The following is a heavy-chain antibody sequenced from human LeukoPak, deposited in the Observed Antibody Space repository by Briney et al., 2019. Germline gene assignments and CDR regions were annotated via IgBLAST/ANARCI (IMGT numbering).Heavy chain of an antibody. CDR3: ARPRDTGNDRYYFDY. V-gene: IGHV5-51*01. J-gene: IGHJ4*02. CDR2: IYPGDSDT. CDR1: GYSFTSCW. D-gene: IGHD5-12*01. Sequence: GESLKISCKVSGYSFTSCWIGWVRQMPGKGLEWMGIIYPGDSDTRYSPSFQGQVTISADKSISSAYLQWSSLKASDTATYYCARPRDTGNDRYYFDYWGQGTLVTVSS.